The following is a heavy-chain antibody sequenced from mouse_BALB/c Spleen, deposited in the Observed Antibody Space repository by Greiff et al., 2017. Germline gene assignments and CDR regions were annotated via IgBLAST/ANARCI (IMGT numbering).Heavy chain of an antibody. CDR3: TYGNYWTY. J-gene: IGHJ3*01. D-gene: IGHD2-10*02. CDR2: IYPSDSYT. Sequence: QVQLQQPGAELVRPGASVKLSCKASGYTFTCYWINWVKQRPGQGLEWIGNIYPSDSYTNYNQKFKDKATLTVDKSSSTAYMQLSSPTSEDSAVYYCTYGNYWTYWGQGTLVTVSA. CDR1: GYTFTCYW. V-gene: IGHV1-69*02.